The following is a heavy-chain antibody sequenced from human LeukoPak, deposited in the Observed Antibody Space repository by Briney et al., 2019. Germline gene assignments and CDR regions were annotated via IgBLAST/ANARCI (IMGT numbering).Heavy chain of an antibody. V-gene: IGHV1-46*01. Sequence: ASVKVSCKASGYTFTSYYMHWVRQAPGQGLEWMGMINPSGGSTSYAQKFQGRVTMTRDTSTSTVYMELSSLRSEDTAVYYCARDVRPKDVSGDSSGYGDGDYWGQGTLVTVSS. CDR3: ARDVRPKDVSGDSSGYGDGDY. CDR2: INPSGGST. D-gene: IGHD3-22*01. CDR1: GYTFTSYY. J-gene: IGHJ4*02.